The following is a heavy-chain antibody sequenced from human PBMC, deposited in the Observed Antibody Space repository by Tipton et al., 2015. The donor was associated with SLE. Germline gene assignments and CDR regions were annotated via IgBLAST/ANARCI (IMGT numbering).Heavy chain of an antibody. J-gene: IGHJ4*02. D-gene: IGHD2-21*01. CDR3: ARHPPAYCGGDCYPKGFDY. CDR2: IYYSGST. CDR1: GGSISSSSYY. Sequence: TLSLTCTVSGGSISSSSYYWGWIRQPPGKGLEWIGSIYYSGSTNYNNPSLKSRVTISVDTSKNQFSLKLSSVTAADTAVYYCARHPPAYCGGDCYPKGFDYWGQGTLVTVSS. V-gene: IGHV4-39*01.